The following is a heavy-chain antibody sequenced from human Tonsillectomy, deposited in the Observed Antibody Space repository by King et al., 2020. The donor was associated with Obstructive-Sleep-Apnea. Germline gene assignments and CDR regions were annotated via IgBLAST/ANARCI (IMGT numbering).Heavy chain of an antibody. CDR3: ARRDAMDV. V-gene: IGHV1-8*01. CDR2: MNPHSGIT. Sequence: QLVQSGAEVKKPGASVKVSCKASGYNFISYNINWVRQATGQGLEWMGWMNPHSGITVYAQKFQGRVTMTTNTSIRTVYMELSSLTYEDTAVYYCARRDAMDVWGQGTTVTVSS. CDR1: GYNFISYN. J-gene: IGHJ6*02.